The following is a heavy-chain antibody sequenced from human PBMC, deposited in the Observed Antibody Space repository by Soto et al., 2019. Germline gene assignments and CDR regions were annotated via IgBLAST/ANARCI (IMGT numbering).Heavy chain of an antibody. Sequence: QVQLVQSGAEVKKPGSSVKVSCKASGGTFSSSAISWVRQAPGQGLEWMGGIIPIFGTANYAQKFQGRVTITADESTSTAYMELSSLRSEDTAXXYCASLLRGYSGTGDYWGQGTLVTVSS. V-gene: IGHV1-69*12. CDR3: ASLLRGYSGTGDY. J-gene: IGHJ4*02. CDR1: GGTFSSSA. CDR2: IIPIFGTA. D-gene: IGHD5-12*01.